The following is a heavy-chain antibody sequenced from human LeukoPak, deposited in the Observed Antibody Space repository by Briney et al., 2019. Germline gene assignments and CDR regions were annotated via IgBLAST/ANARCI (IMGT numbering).Heavy chain of an antibody. J-gene: IGHJ6*03. V-gene: IGHV1-18*01. CDR2: INAYNGDT. Sequence: ASGSLSFTASASTFTNYGVRWGREAPGQGLELVGWINAYNGDTPYAQNLQGKLTMTTDTSTSTAFMELRSLRPDDTAVYFGARWGLVAPGSYYYYYMDVWGRGTTVTVSS. CDR3: ARWGLVAPGSYYYYYMDV. D-gene: IGHD2-2*01. CDR1: ASTFTNYG.